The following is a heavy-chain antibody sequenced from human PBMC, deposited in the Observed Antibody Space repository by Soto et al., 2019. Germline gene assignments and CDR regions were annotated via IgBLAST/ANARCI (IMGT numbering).Heavy chain of an antibody. V-gene: IGHV1-18*01. CDR3: ARGDGDTRAY. Sequence: QVQLVQSGAEVKKPGASVKVSCKASGYTFTHYGITWVRQAPGQGLEWTGWINTYIGDTKSAQKYQARVTVTIDPTTTTAYRELRSLRSDDTGVYYCARGDGDTRAYWGQGTLVRVSA. D-gene: IGHD2-21*02. J-gene: IGHJ4*02. CDR1: GYTFTHYG. CDR2: INTYIGDT.